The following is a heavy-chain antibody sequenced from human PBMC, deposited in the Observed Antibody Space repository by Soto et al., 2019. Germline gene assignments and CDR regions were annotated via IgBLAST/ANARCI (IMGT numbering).Heavy chain of an antibody. CDR1: GFTFSTYW. CDR2: IKQDGSEK. D-gene: IGHD6-13*01. V-gene: IGHV3-7*03. CDR3: GRVAFYSSRRFDY. Sequence: GGSLRLSCAASGFTFSTYWMSWVRQAPGKGLEWVANIKQDGSEKYYVDSVKGRFTISRDNAENSLFLQMNSLRAEDTAVYYCGRVAFYSSRRFDYWGQGTLVTVSS. J-gene: IGHJ4*02.